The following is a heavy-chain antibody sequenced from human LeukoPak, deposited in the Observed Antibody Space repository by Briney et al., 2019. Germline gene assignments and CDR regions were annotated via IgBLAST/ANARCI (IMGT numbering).Heavy chain of an antibody. J-gene: IGHJ4*02. V-gene: IGHV4-61*02. CDR2: IYTSGST. Sequence: PSETLSLTCTVSGGSISSGSYYWSWIRQPAGKGLEWIGRIYTSGSTNYNPSLKSRVNISVDTSKNQFSLKLSSVTAADTAVYYCASSELLWFGELWHWGQGTLVTVSS. D-gene: IGHD3-10*01. CDR1: GGSISSGSYY. CDR3: ASSELLWFGELWH.